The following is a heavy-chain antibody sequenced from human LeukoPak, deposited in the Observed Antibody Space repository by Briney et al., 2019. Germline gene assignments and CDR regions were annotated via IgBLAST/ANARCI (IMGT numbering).Heavy chain of an antibody. Sequence: SQTLSLTCTVSGGSISSGGYYWSWIRQHPGKGLEWIGYIYYSGSTYYNPSLKSRVTISVDTSKNQFSLMLSSVTAADTAVYYCARGYDSSAYYPFNYWGQGTLVTVSS. D-gene: IGHD3-22*01. J-gene: IGHJ4*02. CDR2: IYYSGST. CDR1: GGSISSGGYY. V-gene: IGHV4-31*03. CDR3: ARGYDSSAYYPFNY.